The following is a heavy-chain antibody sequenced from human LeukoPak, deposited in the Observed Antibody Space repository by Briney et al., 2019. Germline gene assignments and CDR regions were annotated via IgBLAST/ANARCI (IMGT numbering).Heavy chain of an antibody. V-gene: IGHV4-39*07. J-gene: IGHJ6*04. CDR1: GGSISSSSYY. Sequence: SETLSLTCTVSGGSISSSSYYWGWIRQPPGKGLEWIGSIYYSGSTYYNPSLKSRVTISVDTSKNQFSLKLSSVTAADTAVYYWARVLGIDGELGDVWAKGPRSPSPQ. D-gene: IGHD2-8*02. CDR3: ARVLGIDGELGDV. CDR2: IYYSGST.